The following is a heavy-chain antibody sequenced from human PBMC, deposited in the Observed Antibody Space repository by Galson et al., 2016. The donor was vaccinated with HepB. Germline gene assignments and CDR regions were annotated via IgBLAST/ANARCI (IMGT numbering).Heavy chain of an antibody. D-gene: IGHD3-10*01. CDR1: GDSVNRGHYF. Sequence: ETLSLTCTVSGDSVNRGHYFWGWVRQSPGKGLGWIGSSDHNGRTYYNPSLESRLTISVDTSKNQFSLRLSFVTAADTAIYYCARVAWYYYGSGRFDYWGRGTLVTVSS. CDR3: ARVAWYYYGSGRFDY. CDR2: SDHNGRT. V-gene: IGHV4-39*02. J-gene: IGHJ4*02.